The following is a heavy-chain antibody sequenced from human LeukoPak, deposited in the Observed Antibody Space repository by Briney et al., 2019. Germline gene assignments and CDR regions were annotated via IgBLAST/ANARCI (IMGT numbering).Heavy chain of an antibody. CDR1: GVSFSGYY. D-gene: IGHD2-8*01. Sequence: PSETLSLTCAVYGVSFSGYYWSWIRQPPGKGLEWIGEINHSGSTNYNPSLKSRVTISVDTSKNQFSLKLSSVTAADTAVYYCARTRMAGPGNWFDPWGQGTLVTVSS. CDR3: ARTRMAGPGNWFDP. CDR2: INHSGST. J-gene: IGHJ5*02. V-gene: IGHV4-34*01.